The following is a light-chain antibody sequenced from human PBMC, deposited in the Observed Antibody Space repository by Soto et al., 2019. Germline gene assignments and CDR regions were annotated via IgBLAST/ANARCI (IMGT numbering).Light chain of an antibody. CDR3: EACDDSLNGVV. CDR1: SSNIGSNN. Sequence: QSVLTQPPSASGTPGQRVTISCSGSSSNIGSNNVNWYQQLPGTAPKLLIHGNNQRPSGVPDRFSGSKSGTSASLVISGLQSEDEADYYCEACDDSLNGVVFGGGTKLTVL. J-gene: IGLJ3*02. V-gene: IGLV1-44*01. CDR2: GNN.